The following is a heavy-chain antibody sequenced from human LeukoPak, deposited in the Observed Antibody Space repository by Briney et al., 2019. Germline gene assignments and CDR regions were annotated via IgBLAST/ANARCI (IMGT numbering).Heavy chain of an antibody. D-gene: IGHD3-10*01. Sequence: QAGGSLRLSCAASGFTFSSYAMHRVRQAPGKGLEWVAVISYDGSNKYYADSVKGRFTISRDNSKNTLYLQMNSLRAEDTAVYYCARSTMVRGVIFDYWGQGTLVTVSS. CDR2: ISYDGSNK. V-gene: IGHV3-30*04. J-gene: IGHJ4*02. CDR1: GFTFSSYA. CDR3: ARSTMVRGVIFDY.